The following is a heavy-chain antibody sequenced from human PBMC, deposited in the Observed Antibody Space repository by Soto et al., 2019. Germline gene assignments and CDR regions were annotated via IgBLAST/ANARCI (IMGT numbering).Heavy chain of an antibody. D-gene: IGHD3-10*01. CDR2: IYHSGST. CDR3: ARVGGYGMDV. CDR1: AYSISSGYY. J-gene: IGHJ6*02. V-gene: IGHV4-38-2*01. Sequence: SETLSLTFAVSAYSISSGYYWGWIRQPPGKGLEWIGSIYHSGSTYNNPSLKSRVTISVDTSKNQFSLKLSSVTAADTAVYYCARVGGYGMDVWGQGTTVTVSS.